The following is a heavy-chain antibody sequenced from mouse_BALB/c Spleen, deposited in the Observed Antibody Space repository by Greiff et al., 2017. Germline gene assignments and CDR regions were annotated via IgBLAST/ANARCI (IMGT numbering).Heavy chain of an antibody. J-gene: IGHJ3*01. V-gene: IGHV3-2*02. CDR1: GYSITSDYA. Sequence: EVQRVESGPGLVKPSQSLSLTCTVTGYSITSDYAWNWIRQFPGNKLEWMGYISYSGSTSYNPSLKSRISITRDTSKNQFFLQLNSVTTEDTATYYCARNYGNWFAYWGQGTLVTVSA. D-gene: IGHD2-1*01. CDR2: ISYSGST. CDR3: ARNYGNWFAY.